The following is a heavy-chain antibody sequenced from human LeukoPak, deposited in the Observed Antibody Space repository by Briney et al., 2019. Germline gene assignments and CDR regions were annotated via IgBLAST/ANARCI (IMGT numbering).Heavy chain of an antibody. J-gene: IGHJ4*02. CDR1: GFTFSDHY. D-gene: IGHD3-3*02. V-gene: IGHV3-72*01. CDR3: VTGAVTSPFLASGVVDY. Sequence: GGSLRLSCAASGFTFSDHYMDWVRQAPGKGLEWVGRTRNKANSYTTEYAASVKGRFTISRDDSKNSLHLQMNSLKTEDTAVYYCVTGAVTSPFLASGVVDYWGQGTLVTVSS. CDR2: TRNKANSYTT.